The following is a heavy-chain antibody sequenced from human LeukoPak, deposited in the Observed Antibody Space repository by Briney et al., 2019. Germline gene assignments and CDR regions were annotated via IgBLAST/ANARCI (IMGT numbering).Heavy chain of an antibody. CDR2: IYTSGST. J-gene: IGHJ6*03. Sequence: PSETLSLTCTVSGGSISSGSYYWSWIRQPAGKGLEWIGRIYTSGSTNYNPSLKSRVTMSVDTSKNQFSLKLSSVTAADTAVYYCARTRHCSSTSCYMGYYYMDVWGKGTTVTVSS. D-gene: IGHD2-2*02. V-gene: IGHV4-61*02. CDR3: ARTRHCSSTSCYMGYYYMDV. CDR1: GGSISSGSYY.